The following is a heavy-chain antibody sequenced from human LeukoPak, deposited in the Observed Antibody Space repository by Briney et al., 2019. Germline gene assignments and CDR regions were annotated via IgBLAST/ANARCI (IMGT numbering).Heavy chain of an antibody. CDR3: VREIDTWDFDY. CDR1: GFIFSSYT. Sequence: PGGSLRLSCAASGFIFSSYTMNWIRQAPGKGLEWVASISEGGGNIYYAQSVKGRFTISRDNAKKSLYLQMDSLGVEDTALYYCVREIDTWDFDYWGQGTLVTVSS. CDR2: ISEGGGNI. V-gene: IGHV3-21*01. D-gene: IGHD3-9*01. J-gene: IGHJ4*02.